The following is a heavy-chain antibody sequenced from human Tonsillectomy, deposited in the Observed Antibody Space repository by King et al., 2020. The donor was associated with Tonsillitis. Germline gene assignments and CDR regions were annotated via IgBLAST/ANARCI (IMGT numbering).Heavy chain of an antibody. Sequence: QLQESGPGLVKPSETLSLTCTVSGGSVSSGSYYWSWIRQPPGKGLEWIGYIYYSGSTNYNPSLKSRVTISVDTSKNQVSLKLSSVTAADTAVYYCARDLYSSGWYYFANWGQGTLVTVSS. CDR2: IYYSGST. CDR3: ARDLYSSGWYYFAN. D-gene: IGHD6-19*01. J-gene: IGHJ4*02. CDR1: GGSVSSGSYY. V-gene: IGHV4-61*01.